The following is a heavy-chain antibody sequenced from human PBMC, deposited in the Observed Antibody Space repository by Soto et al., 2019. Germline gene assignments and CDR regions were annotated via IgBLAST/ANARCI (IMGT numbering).Heavy chain of an antibody. D-gene: IGHD2-15*01. J-gene: IGHJ4*02. CDR1: GGSISSYY. CDR2: IYDSGST. Sequence: SETLSLTCTVSGGSISSYYWSWIRQPPGKGLEWIGYIYDSGSTNYNPSLKSRVTISVDTSKNQFSLKLSSVTAADTAVYYCAGTRGYCSGGSCPTVVDYWGQGTLVTVSS. CDR3: AGTRGYCSGGSCPTVVDY. V-gene: IGHV4-59*01.